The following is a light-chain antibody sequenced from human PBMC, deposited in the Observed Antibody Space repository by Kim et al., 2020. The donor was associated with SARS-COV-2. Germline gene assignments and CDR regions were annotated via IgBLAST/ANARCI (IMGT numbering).Light chain of an antibody. CDR3: QQYGSSLFA. V-gene: IGKV3-20*01. Sequence: ENVLTQSPGTLSLSPEERATLSCRASQSVRRSYLAWYQQKVGQAPRLLIYGPSTRATGIPDRFSGSGSGTDFTLTISRLEPEDFAVYYCQQYGSSLFAFGGGTKVDIK. CDR1: QSVRRSY. CDR2: GPS. J-gene: IGKJ4*01.